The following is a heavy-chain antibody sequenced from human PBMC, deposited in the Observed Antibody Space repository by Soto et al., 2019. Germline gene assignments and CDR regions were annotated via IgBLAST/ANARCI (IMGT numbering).Heavy chain of an antibody. CDR2: ISWNSGSI. CDR1: GFTFDDYA. CDR3: AKDGYSYGSHFDY. V-gene: IGHV3-9*01. Sequence: EVQLVESGGGLVQPGRSLRLSCAASGFTFDDYAMHWDRQAPGKGLEWVSGISWNSGSIGYADSVKGRFTISRDNAKNSLYLQMNSLRAEDTALYYCAKDGYSYGSHFDYWGQGTLVTVSS. J-gene: IGHJ4*02. D-gene: IGHD5-18*01.